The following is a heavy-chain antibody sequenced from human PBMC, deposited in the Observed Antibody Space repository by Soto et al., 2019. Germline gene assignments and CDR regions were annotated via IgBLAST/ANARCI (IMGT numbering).Heavy chain of an antibody. CDR1: GFTFSSYS. V-gene: IGHV3-48*01. Sequence: PGGSLRLSCAASGFTFSSYSMNWVRQAPGKGLEWVSYISSSSSTIYYADSVKGRFTISRDNAKNSLYLQMNSLRAEDTAVFYCARDQEGSSWYPNWFDPWGQGTLVTVSS. D-gene: IGHD6-13*01. CDR3: ARDQEGSSWYPNWFDP. CDR2: ISSSSSTI. J-gene: IGHJ5*02.